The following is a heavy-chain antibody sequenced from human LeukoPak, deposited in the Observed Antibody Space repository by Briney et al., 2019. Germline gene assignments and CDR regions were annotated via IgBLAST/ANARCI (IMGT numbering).Heavy chain of an antibody. J-gene: IGHJ4*02. CDR2: IYPGDSDS. Sequence: GVSLQIACKGSGYGFPSYWIGWVRQMTGKGLGWMGIIYPGDSDSRYSPSFQGRVTISADKSISTAYLQWSSLKASDTAMYCWATRGSTGGYWGQGTLDTVSS. CDR1: GYGFPSYW. D-gene: IGHD3-16*01. V-gene: IGHV5-51*01. CDR3: ATRGSTGGY.